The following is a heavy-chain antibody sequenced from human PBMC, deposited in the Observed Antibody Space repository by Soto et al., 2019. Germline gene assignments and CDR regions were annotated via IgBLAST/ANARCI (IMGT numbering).Heavy chain of an antibody. D-gene: IGHD3-16*01. CDR2: INPSGGST. CDR3: ARDPRSALGHAFDI. Sequence: ASVKVSCEASGYTFTSCSMHWVRQAPGQGLEWMGIINPSGGSTSYAQKSQGRVTMTRDTSTSTVYMELSSLRSEDTAVYYCARDPRSALGHAFDIWGQGTMVTVSS. CDR1: GYTFTSCS. V-gene: IGHV1-46*03. J-gene: IGHJ3*02.